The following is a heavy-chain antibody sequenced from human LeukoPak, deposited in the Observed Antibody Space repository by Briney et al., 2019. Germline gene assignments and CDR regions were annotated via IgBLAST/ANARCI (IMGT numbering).Heavy chain of an antibody. J-gene: IGHJ6*03. Sequence: AGGSLRLSCAASGFTFSSSAMSWLRQAPGKGLEWVSAINGGGGSTYYADSVKGRFTISRDNAKNSLYLQMNSLRAEDTALYYCARDKSGTMIRGVITTYYYSMDVWGKGTTVTISS. V-gene: IGHV3-23*01. CDR1: GFTFSSSA. CDR3: ARDKSGTMIRGVITTYYYSMDV. CDR2: INGGGGST. D-gene: IGHD3-10*01.